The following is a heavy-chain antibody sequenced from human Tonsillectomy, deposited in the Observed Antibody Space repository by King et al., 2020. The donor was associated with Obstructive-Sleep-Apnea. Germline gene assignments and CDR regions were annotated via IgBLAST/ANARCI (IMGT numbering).Heavy chain of an antibody. CDR3: ASLRKRYSVYDDPGDY. CDR1: GFTFSDYF. V-gene: IGHV3-11*06. Sequence: VQLVESGGGLVKPGGSLRLSCAASGFTFSDYFMSWIRQAPGKGLEWVSYISGSSSFTNYADSVKGRFTFSRDNAKNSLYLQMNSLRAEDTAVYYCASLRKRYSVYDDPGDYWDQGTLVTVSS. D-gene: IGHD5/OR15-5a*01. CDR2: ISGSSSFT. J-gene: IGHJ4*02.